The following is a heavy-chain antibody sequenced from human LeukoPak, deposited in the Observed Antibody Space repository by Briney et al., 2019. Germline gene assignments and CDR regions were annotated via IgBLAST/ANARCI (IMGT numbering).Heavy chain of an antibody. Sequence: GGSLRLSCAASGFTFSSYAMRWVRQAPGKGLEWVAVISYDGSNKYYADSVKGRFTISRDNSKNTLYLQMNSLRAEDTAVYYCAREGYCSGGSCYHYYYGMDVWDKGTTVTVSS. J-gene: IGHJ6*04. V-gene: IGHV3-30*04. D-gene: IGHD2-15*01. CDR3: AREGYCSGGSCYHYYYGMDV. CDR2: ISYDGSNK. CDR1: GFTFSSYA.